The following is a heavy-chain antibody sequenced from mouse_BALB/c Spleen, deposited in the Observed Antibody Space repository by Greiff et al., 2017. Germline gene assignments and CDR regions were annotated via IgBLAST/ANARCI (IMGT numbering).Heavy chain of an antibody. CDR1: GYTFTSYT. CDR3: ARDAFDGYYTAMDY. J-gene: IGHJ4*01. Sequence: VKLMESAAELARPGASVKMSCKASGYTFTSYTMHWVKQRPGQGLEWIGYINPSSGYTEYNQKFKDNTTLTADKSSSTAYMQLSSLTSEDSAVYYCARDAFDGYYTAMDYWGQGTSVTVSS. V-gene: IGHV1-4*02. D-gene: IGHD2-3*01. CDR2: INPSSGYT.